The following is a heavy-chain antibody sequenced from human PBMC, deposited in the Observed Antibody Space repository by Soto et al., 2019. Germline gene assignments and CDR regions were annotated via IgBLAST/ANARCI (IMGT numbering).Heavy chain of an antibody. J-gene: IGHJ4*01. V-gene: IGHV4-59*01. Sequence: QVQLQESGPGLVKPSETLSLTCTVSGCSIGSNYWSWIRPPPGKGLEWIGYIYYTGSTNDNPSLTSRGTRSLDTSKNQFSLTLSAVTAADTAVYYCARAPFGVYATHFDYWGHGTLVTVSS. CDR2: IYYTGST. CDR1: GCSIGSNY. D-gene: IGHD5-12*01. CDR3: ARAPFGVYATHFDY.